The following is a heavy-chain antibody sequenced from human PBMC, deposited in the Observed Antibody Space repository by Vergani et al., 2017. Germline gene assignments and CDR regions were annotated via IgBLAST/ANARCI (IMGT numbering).Heavy chain of an antibody. CDR3: ASSWRVRGVINWFDP. D-gene: IGHD3-10*01. CDR1: GGSISSYY. Sequence: QVQLQESGPGLVKPSETLSLTCTVSGGSISSYYWSWIRQPPGKGLEWIGYIYYSGSTNYNPSRKSLCTISVDTSKNQFSLKLSSLTAAYSAVYYGASSWRVRGVINWFDPWGQGTLVTVSS. J-gene: IGHJ5*02. V-gene: IGHV4-59*01. CDR2: IYYSGST.